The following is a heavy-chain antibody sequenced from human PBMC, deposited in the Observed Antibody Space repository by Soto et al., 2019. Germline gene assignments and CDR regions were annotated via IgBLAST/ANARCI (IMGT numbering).Heavy chain of an antibody. Sequence: PGKGLEWIGVIHQSGSTRYNPSLRSRVSMSMEASKNQISLTLNSVAAPDTALYFCALSYRERTEKDLQPQALDTCGKGILVT. CDR2: IHQSGST. D-gene: IGHD3-16*01. CDR3: ALSYRERTEKDLQPQALDT. J-gene: IGHJ3*02. V-gene: IGHV4-28*01.